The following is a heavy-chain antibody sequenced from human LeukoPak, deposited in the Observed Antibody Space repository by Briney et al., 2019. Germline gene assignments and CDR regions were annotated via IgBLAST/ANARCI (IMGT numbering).Heavy chain of an antibody. Sequence: SVKVSCKASGGTFSSYAISWVRQGPGQGLEWMGGIVPIFGTANYAQKFQGRVTITTDESTSTAYMELSSLRSEDTAVYYCARDAQYYDFWSGYYTNWFDPWGQGTLVSVSS. V-gene: IGHV1-69*05. J-gene: IGHJ5*02. CDR2: IVPIFGTA. CDR3: ARDAQYYDFWSGYYTNWFDP. CDR1: GGTFSSYA. D-gene: IGHD3-3*01.